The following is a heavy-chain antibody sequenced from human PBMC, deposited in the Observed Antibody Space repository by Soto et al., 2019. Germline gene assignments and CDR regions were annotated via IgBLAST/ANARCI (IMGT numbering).Heavy chain of an antibody. V-gene: IGHV4-31*03. CDR2: IRYRGTA. Sequence: QVQLQESGPGLVKPSQTLSLTCTVSGGSMTSGGYYWSWIRQHPGRGLEWIGYIRYRGTAYYTPSLKSRLNISIATSKNQFSLKLSSVTAADTAVYYCAREYRGYDKNWFDPWGQGTLVTVAS. D-gene: IGHD5-12*01. CDR1: GGSMTSGGYY. J-gene: IGHJ5*02. CDR3: AREYRGYDKNWFDP.